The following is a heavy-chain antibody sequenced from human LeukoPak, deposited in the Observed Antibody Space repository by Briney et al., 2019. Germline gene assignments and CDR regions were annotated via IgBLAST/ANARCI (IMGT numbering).Heavy chain of an antibody. V-gene: IGHV3-23*01. Sequence: PGGSLRLSCAASGFTFYTYAMSWVRQAPGKGLEWVSAISGRGDSTNYADSVKGRFTISRDNSKNTLYLQMNSLRVEDTAVYYCAKGRKGLLFVRGVDFDYWGQGTLVIVSS. CDR3: AKGRKGLLFVRGVDFDY. CDR2: ISGRGDST. D-gene: IGHD3-10*01. J-gene: IGHJ4*02. CDR1: GFTFYTYA.